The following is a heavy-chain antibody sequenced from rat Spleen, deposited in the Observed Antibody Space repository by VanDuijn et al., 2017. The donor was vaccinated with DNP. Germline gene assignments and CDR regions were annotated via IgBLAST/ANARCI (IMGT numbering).Heavy chain of an antibody. CDR2: IQSDGNT. D-gene: IGHD4-3*01. V-gene: IGHV2-47*01. CDR3: VRFNSGFDY. Sequence: QVQLKESGPGLEQPSQTLSLTCTVSGLSLTSNSVSWIRQPPGKGLEWMGRIQSDGNTDYNSVLKSRLSISRDTSKSQVFLKMNSLQTEDIATYYCVRFNSGFDYWGQGVMVTVSS. J-gene: IGHJ2*01. CDR1: GLSLTSNS.